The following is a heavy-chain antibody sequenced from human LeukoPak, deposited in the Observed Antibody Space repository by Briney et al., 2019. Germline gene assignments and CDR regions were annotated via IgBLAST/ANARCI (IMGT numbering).Heavy chain of an antibody. D-gene: IGHD3-16*01. Sequence: GGSLRLSCAASGFTVSNNYMSWVRQAPGKGLEWVSIIYSGGSSYYADCVRGRFTISRDNSKNTLFLKMNDLRAEDTAVYFCARLRLESAAPVDYCRQGTLVIVSA. J-gene: IGHJ4*02. CDR3: ARLRLESAAPVDY. CDR2: IYSGGSS. V-gene: IGHV3-53*01. CDR1: GFTVSNNY.